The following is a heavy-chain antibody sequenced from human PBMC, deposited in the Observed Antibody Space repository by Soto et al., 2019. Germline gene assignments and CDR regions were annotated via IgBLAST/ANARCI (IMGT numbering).Heavy chain of an antibody. CDR1: GYTFTSYG. Sequence: ASVKVSCKASGYTFTSYGISWVRQAPGQGLEWMGWISAYNGNTNYAQKLQGRVTMTTDTSTSTAYMELRSLRSDDTAVYYCARAHLDILTGLVDYWGQGALVTVSS. CDR3: ARAHLDILTGLVDY. CDR2: ISAYNGNT. V-gene: IGHV1-18*01. J-gene: IGHJ4*02. D-gene: IGHD3-9*01.